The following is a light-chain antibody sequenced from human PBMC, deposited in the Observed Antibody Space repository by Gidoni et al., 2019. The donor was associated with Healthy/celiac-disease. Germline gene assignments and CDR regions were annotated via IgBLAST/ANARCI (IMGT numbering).Light chain of an antibody. J-gene: IGKJ3*01. CDR3: QQYGSSPFT. V-gene: IGKV3-20*01. CDR1: QSVSSSY. CDR2: CAS. Sequence: DIALTQSPGTLSLSPGERATLSCRASQSVSSSYLAWYQQKPGQPPRLLIYCASSRATGIPDRFSGSGSGTDFTLTISRLEPEDFAVYYCQQYGSSPFTFGPGTKVDIK.